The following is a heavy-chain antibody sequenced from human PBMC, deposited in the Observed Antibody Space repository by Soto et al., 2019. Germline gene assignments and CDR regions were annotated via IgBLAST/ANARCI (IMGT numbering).Heavy chain of an antibody. Sequence: QVQLVESGGAVVQPGRSLRLSCAASGFRFSAYGMHWVRQAPGKGLEWGAVISYDGRDQYYGGSVKGRFTISRDNSKNTLYLQMNNLRGEDTAVYYCAKDDSSGGSVLYFGMDVWGHGTTVTVSS. D-gene: IGHD6-25*01. V-gene: IGHV3-30*18. CDR1: GFRFSAYG. J-gene: IGHJ6*02. CDR2: ISYDGRDQ. CDR3: AKDDSSGGSVLYFGMDV.